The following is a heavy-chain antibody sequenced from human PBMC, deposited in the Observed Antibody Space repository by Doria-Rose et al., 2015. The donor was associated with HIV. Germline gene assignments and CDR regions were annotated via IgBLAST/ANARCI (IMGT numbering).Heavy chain of an antibody. Sequence: VPTISSSSKYLYYVDSLQGRFTISRDNAKNSVYLQMNSLRTDDTAVYYCARDHYVRGGYSLDWGQGTPVTVFS. CDR3: ARDHYVRGGYSLD. V-gene: IGHV3-21*03. D-gene: IGHD3-22*01. CDR2: ISSSSKYL. J-gene: IGHJ4*02.